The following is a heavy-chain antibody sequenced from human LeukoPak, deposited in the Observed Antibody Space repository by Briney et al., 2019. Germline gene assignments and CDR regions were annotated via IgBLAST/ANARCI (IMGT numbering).Heavy chain of an antibody. V-gene: IGHV4-4*07. J-gene: IGHJ4*02. CDR2: IISYSGSA. D-gene: IGHD3-16*01. Sequence: PSETLSLTCTVSGISINPYYWTWIRQPGGKGLEWIGRIISYSGSANDDPALNSRVTMSVDTSKNQFSLELTSVTAADTAVYYCMKDGPSWGLLWGLGTLVTVSS. CDR3: MKDGPSWGLL. CDR1: GISINPYY.